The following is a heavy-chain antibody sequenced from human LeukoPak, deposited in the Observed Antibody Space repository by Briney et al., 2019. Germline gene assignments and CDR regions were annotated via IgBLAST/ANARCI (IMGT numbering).Heavy chain of an antibody. CDR3: TKGYYYGMDV. CDR1: GFTFSGSA. J-gene: IGHJ6*02. Sequence: GGSLKLSCAASGFTFSGSAMHWVRQASGKGLEWVGRIRSKANSYATAYAASVKGRFTISRDDSKNTADLQMNSLKTEDTAVYYCTKGYYYGMDVWGQGTTVTVSS. CDR2: IRSKANSYAT. V-gene: IGHV3-73*01.